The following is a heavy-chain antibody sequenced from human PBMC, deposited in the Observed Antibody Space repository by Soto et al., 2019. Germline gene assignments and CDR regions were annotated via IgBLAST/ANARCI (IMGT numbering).Heavy chain of an antibody. D-gene: IGHD6-13*01. V-gene: IGHV3-23*01. CDR3: ARRGPGTYFDY. J-gene: IGHJ4*02. CDR1: GFNISSYS. Sequence: GGSQRVSCTASGFNISSYSMNWVRQAPGKGLEWVSVISGSGDSTYYADSVKGRFTISRDNSKNTLYLQMNSLRTEDTAVYYCARRGPGTYFDYWGQGTLVTVSS. CDR2: ISGSGDST.